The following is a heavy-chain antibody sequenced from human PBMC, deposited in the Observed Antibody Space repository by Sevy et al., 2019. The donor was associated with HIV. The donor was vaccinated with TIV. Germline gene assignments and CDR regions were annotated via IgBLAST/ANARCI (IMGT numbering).Heavy chain of an antibody. Sequence: GGSLRLSCAASGFTFSSYAMSWVRQAPGKGLEWISAISGSGGSTYYADSVKGRFTISRDNSKNTLYLQMNSLWAEDTAVYYCAKGGRVLRFLEWLSPMDYYMDVWGKGTTVTVSS. CDR2: ISGSGGST. V-gene: IGHV3-23*01. CDR1: GFTFSSYA. D-gene: IGHD3-3*01. J-gene: IGHJ6*03. CDR3: AKGGRVLRFLEWLSPMDYYMDV.